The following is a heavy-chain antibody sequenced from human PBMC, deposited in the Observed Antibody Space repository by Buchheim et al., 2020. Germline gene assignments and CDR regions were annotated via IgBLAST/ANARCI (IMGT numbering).Heavy chain of an antibody. J-gene: IGHJ4*02. Sequence: QVNLVESGGGVVQPGRSLRLSCAASGFTFSNYNMNWVRQAPGKGPEWVAVIWYDGSKKYYADSVKGRFTIPRDSSKNTLFLQMSSLRAEDTAVYYCARGTFGIDYWGQGTL. CDR2: IWYDGSKK. CDR3: ARGTFGIDY. D-gene: IGHD3-16*01. V-gene: IGHV3-33*01. CDR1: GFTFSNYN.